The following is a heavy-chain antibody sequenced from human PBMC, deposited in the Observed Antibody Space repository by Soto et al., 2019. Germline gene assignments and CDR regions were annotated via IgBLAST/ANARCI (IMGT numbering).Heavy chain of an antibody. CDR3: ARHGYNYGGGYFDY. CDR1: GVTVSSNY. V-gene: IGHV3-66*04. Sequence: EVQLVESGGGLVQPGGSLRLSCAASGVTVSSNYMSWVRQAPVKGLEWVSVIDSGGSTYYADSVKGRFTISRDNSKNTLYLQMNSLRAEDTAVYYCARHGYNYGGGYFDYWGQGTLVTVSS. CDR2: IDSGGST. D-gene: IGHD5-18*01. J-gene: IGHJ4*02.